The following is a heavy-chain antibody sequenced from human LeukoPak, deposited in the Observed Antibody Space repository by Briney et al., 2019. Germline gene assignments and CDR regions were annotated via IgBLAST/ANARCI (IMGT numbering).Heavy chain of an antibody. CDR2: IYSTGST. V-gene: IGHV4-4*07. Sequence: TSETLSLTCSVSDDSMISYHWSWIRQSAGKGLEWIGRIYSTGSTDYNPSLMSRVTMSVDTAKKQFSLKLRSVTAADTAVYYCARHPAIVGAADYYYGMDVWGQGTTVTVSS. D-gene: IGHD1-26*01. CDR1: DDSMISYH. J-gene: IGHJ6*02. CDR3: ARHPAIVGAADYYYGMDV.